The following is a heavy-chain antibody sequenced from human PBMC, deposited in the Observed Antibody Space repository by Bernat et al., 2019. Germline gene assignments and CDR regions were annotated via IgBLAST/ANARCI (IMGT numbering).Heavy chain of an antibody. Sequence: QVQLQQWGAGLLKPSETLSLTCAVYGGSFSGYYWSWIRQPPGKGLEWIGEINHSGSTNYNPSLKGRVTISVDTSKNQFSLKLSSVTAADTAVYYCARVGMATIRGDFDYWGQGTLVTVSS. CDR2: INHSGST. J-gene: IGHJ4*02. D-gene: IGHD5-24*01. V-gene: IGHV4-34*01. CDR1: GGSFSGYY. CDR3: ARVGMATIRGDFDY.